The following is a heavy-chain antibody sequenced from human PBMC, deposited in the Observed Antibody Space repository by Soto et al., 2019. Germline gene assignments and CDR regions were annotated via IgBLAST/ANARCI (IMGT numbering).Heavy chain of an antibody. J-gene: IGHJ5*02. Sequence: GGSLRLSCAASGFTFSSYSMNWVRQAPGKGLEWVSYISSSSTIYYADSVKGRFTISRDNAKNSLYLQMNSLRAEDTAVYYCARLGSSIGWFDPWGQGTLVTVSS. CDR1: GFTFSSYS. CDR2: ISSSSTI. V-gene: IGHV3-48*01. D-gene: IGHD6-6*01. CDR3: ARLGSSIGWFDP.